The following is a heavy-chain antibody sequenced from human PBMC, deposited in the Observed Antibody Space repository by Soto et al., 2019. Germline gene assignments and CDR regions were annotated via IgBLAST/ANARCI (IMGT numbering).Heavy chain of an antibody. D-gene: IGHD2-2*01. V-gene: IGHV1-46*01. J-gene: IGHJ1*01. CDR3: VRGYCTSSASCEGDFQH. CDR2: IDPIGGNT. Sequence: QVQLVQSGAEVKEPGASEKISCKASGYTFTTYHIHWVRQAPGQGLDWMGMIDPIGGNTGYARKFQDRVAMTRDTSTCTAYIEVNSLRFDDTAMYFCVRGYCTSSASCEGDFQHWGQGTLVTVSS. CDR1: GYTFTTYH.